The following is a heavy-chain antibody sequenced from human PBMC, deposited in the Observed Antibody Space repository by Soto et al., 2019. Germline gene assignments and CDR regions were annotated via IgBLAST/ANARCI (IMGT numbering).Heavy chain of an antibody. D-gene: IGHD3-3*01. V-gene: IGHV3-23*01. Sequence: PGGSLRLSCAASGFTFSSYAMSWVRQAPGKELEWVSAISGSGGSTYYADSVKGRFTISRDNSKNTLYLQMNSLRAEDTAVYYCAKVGRFGVVTRGRYYYYGMDVWGQGTTVTVSS. CDR3: AKVGRFGVVTRGRYYYYGMDV. CDR2: ISGSGGST. J-gene: IGHJ6*02. CDR1: GFTFSSYA.